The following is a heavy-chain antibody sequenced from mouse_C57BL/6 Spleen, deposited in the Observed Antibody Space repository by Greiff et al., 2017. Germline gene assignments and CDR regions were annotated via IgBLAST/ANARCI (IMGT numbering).Heavy chain of an antibody. CDR2: IYPGSGNT. V-gene: IGHV1-76*01. D-gene: IGHD4-1*01. CDR3: AKANFYFDY. Sequence: QVQLQQSGAELVRPGASVKLSCKASGYTFTDYYINWVKQRPGQGLEWIARIYPGSGNTYYNEKFKGKATLTAEKSSSTAYMQLSSLTSEDSAVYCCAKANFYFDYWGQGTTLTVSS. J-gene: IGHJ2*01. CDR1: GYTFTDYY.